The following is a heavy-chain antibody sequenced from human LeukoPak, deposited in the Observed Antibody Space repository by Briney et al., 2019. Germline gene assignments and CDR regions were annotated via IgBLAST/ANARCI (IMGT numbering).Heavy chain of an antibody. D-gene: IGHD2-15*01. Sequence: GESLKISCKGSGYSFTSYWIGWVRQMPGKGLKWMGVIYPGDSNTRYSPSFQGQVTISADKSISTAYLQWSSLEASDSAMYYCARRGGYCSGGSCWNDYWGQGTLVTVSS. J-gene: IGHJ4*02. CDR1: GYSFTSYW. CDR3: ARRGGYCSGGSCWNDY. CDR2: IYPGDSNT. V-gene: IGHV5-51*01.